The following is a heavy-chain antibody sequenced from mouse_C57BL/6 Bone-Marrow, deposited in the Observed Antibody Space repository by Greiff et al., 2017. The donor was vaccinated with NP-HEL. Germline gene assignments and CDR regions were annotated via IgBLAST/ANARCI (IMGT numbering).Heavy chain of an antibody. V-gene: IGHV1-55*01. CDR2: IYPGSGST. D-gene: IGHD1-1*01. J-gene: IGHJ1*03. Sequence: VQLQQPGAELVKPGASVKMSCKASGYTFTSYWITWVTQRPGQGLEWIGDIYPGSGSTNYNEKFKSKATLTVDTYSSTAYMQLSSLTSEDSAVYYYARITAVVATNFDVWGTGTTVTVSS. CDR1: GYTFTSYW. CDR3: ARITAVVATNFDV.